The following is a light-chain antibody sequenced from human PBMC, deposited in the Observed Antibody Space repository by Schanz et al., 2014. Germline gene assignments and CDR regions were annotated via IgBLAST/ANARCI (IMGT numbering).Light chain of an antibody. CDR1: QTVLYSSNNKNY. CDR3: QQYYSTPT. V-gene: IGKV4-1*01. J-gene: IGKJ1*01. CDR2: WAS. Sequence: DIVMTQSPESLAVSLGERATIHCKSSQTVLYSSNNKNYLAWYQHKPGQPPNLLIYWASTRESGVPDRFSGSGSGTDFTLTISSLQAEDVAVYYCQQYYSTPTFGQGTKVEIK.